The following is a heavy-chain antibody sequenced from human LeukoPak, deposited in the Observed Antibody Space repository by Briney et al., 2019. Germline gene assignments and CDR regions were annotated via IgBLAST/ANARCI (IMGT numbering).Heavy chain of an antibody. CDR1: GFTFSSYG. V-gene: IGHV3-33*01. D-gene: IGHD4-23*01. Sequence: PGRSLRLSCAASGFTFSSYGMHWVRQAPGKGLEWVAVIWYDGSNKYYADSVKGRFTISRDNSKNTLYLQMNSLRAEDTAVYYCARDYGGGYYYYGMDVWGQGTTVTVSS. CDR2: IWYDGSNK. CDR3: ARDYGGGYYYYGMDV. J-gene: IGHJ6*02.